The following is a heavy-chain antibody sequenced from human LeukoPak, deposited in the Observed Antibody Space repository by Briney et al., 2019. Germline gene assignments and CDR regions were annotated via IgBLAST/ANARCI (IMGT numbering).Heavy chain of an antibody. D-gene: IGHD4-17*01. CDR2: IIGTGGDTT. V-gene: IGHV3-23*01. CDR3: AKNYGDYSWDAFDI. Sequence: GGSLRLSCAASGFTFSGYAMSWIRQAPGKGLEWVSSIIGTGGDTTYYASSVKVRFTISRDNSKNTLSLQMNSLRAEDTAVYYCAKNYGDYSWDAFDIWGQGTMVTVSS. CDR1: GFTFSGYA. J-gene: IGHJ3*02.